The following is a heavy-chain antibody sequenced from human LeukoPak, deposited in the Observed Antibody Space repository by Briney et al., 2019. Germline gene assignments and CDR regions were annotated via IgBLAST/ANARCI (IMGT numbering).Heavy chain of an antibody. V-gene: IGHV4-39*01. Sequence: PSETLSLTCTVSGGSISSSSYYWGWIRQPPGKGLEWIGSIYYSGSTYYNPSLKSRVTISVDASKNQFSLKLSSVTAADTAVYYCARLGYSGSGRDYWGQGTLVTVSS. J-gene: IGHJ4*02. CDR3: ARLGYSGSGRDY. CDR1: GGSISSSSYY. CDR2: IYYSGST. D-gene: IGHD5-12*01.